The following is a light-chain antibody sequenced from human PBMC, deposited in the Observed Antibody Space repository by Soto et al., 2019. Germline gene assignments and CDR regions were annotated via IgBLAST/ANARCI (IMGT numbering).Light chain of an antibody. V-gene: IGLV2-14*01. Sequence: QSVLTQPASVSGSPGQSITMSCTGTSNDVGGYNYVSWYQQHSGKARKLMIHEVSNRPSGVSNRFSGSKSGNTASLTISGLQAEDEADYYCSSYTSSDTLVFGTGTKLTVL. CDR2: EVS. J-gene: IGLJ1*01. CDR3: SSYTSSDTLV. CDR1: SNDVGGYNY.